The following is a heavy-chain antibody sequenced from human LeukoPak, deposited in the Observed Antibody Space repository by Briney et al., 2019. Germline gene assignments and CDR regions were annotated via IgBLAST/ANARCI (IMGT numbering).Heavy chain of an antibody. V-gene: IGHV4-38-2*02. D-gene: IGHD2-21*02. CDR2: FYHGGST. J-gene: IGHJ2*01. CDR3: ARDLVKVTKDDWYFDL. Sequence: PSETLSLTCTVSGYSISTGYYWDWIRQPPGKGLEWIGTFYHGGSTYYNPSLKSRVTISVDTSKNQFSLNLTSVTAADTAVYYCARDLVKVTKDDWYFDLWGRGTLVTVSS. CDR1: GYSISTGYY.